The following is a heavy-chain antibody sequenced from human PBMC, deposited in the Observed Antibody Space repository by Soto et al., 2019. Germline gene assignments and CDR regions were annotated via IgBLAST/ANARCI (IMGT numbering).Heavy chain of an antibody. Sequence: KPSETLSLTCAVSGGSIGGVGYAWSWIRQPPGGGLEWSGYIYHSGTFLKSPSLKTRLTMSLDMSNNQFSLTLNSMTAADTAVYYCARGQFYSGSGNFNNLMFDAWGQGIQVTVSS. CDR1: GGSIGGVGYA. J-gene: IGHJ5*02. CDR2: IYHSGTF. D-gene: IGHD3-10*01. CDR3: ARGQFYSGSGNFNNLMFDA. V-gene: IGHV4-30-2*01.